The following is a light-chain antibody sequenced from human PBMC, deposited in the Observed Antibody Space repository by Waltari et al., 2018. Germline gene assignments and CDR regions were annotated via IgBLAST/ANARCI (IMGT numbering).Light chain of an antibody. CDR2: DTS. Sequence: VLTQSPATLSLSAGERATLSCRASQSVFNYLAWYQQKRGQAPRLLIYDTSKRATGIPARFSGSGSGTDFILTISNLEADDFALYYCQQGSILPLTFGGGTKVEIK. CDR1: QSVFNY. CDR3: QQGSILPLT. V-gene: IGKV3-11*01. J-gene: IGKJ4*01.